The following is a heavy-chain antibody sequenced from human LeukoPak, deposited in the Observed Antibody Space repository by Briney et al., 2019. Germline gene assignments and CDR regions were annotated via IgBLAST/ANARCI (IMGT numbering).Heavy chain of an antibody. CDR1: GYTFTGYY. CDR3: AMEDRKVVPAARFDP. CDR2: INPNSGGT. D-gene: IGHD2-2*01. V-gene: IGHV1-2*06. J-gene: IGHJ5*02. Sequence: ASVKVSCKASGYTFTGYYMHWVRQAPGQGLEWMGRINPNSGGTNYAQKFQGRVTMTRDKSISTAYMELSRLRSDDTAVYYCAMEDRKVVPAARFDPWGQGTLVTVSS.